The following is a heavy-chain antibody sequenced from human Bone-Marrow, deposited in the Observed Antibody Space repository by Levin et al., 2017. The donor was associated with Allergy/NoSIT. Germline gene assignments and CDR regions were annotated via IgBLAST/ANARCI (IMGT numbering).Heavy chain of an antibody. CDR2: ISNDGRNK. CDR1: GFSFSNYG. V-gene: IGHV3-30*18. J-gene: IGHJ4*02. D-gene: IGHD6-19*01. Sequence: GESLKISCAASGFSFSNYGMDWVRQAPGKGLEWVALISNDGRNKYYAESVKGRFSISRDNAKNILYLQMNSLRAEDTAVYYCAKDLMAEWLALDSWGQGTLVTVSS. CDR3: AKDLMAEWLALDS.